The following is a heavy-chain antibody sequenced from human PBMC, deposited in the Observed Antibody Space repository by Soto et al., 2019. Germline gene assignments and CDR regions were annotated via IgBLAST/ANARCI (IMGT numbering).Heavy chain of an antibody. CDR1: GYTFTSYG. J-gene: IGHJ5*02. CDR3: ARVGFWYNWNVTPLRWFDP. Sequence: QVQLVQSGAEVKKPGASVKVSCKASGYTFTSYGISWVRQAPGQGLEWMGWISAYNGNTNYAQKLQGRVTMTTDTTTSTAYMEMRSLRYDDTDVYYCARVGFWYNWNVTPLRWFDPWGQGTLVTVSS. CDR2: ISAYNGNT. D-gene: IGHD1-1*01. V-gene: IGHV1-18*01.